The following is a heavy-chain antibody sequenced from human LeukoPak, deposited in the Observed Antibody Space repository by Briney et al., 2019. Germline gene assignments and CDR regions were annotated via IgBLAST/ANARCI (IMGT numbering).Heavy chain of an antibody. J-gene: IGHJ4*02. CDR2: MSPYSGGA. Sequence: ASVKVSCKASGYTFTSYDINWVRQATGQGLEWRGWMSPYSGGAGYAQNFQCRVTMTSDTSTSTAFMELSSLTSEDTAVYYCARFHRQQLPKSDYWGQGTLVTVSS. V-gene: IGHV1-8*02. D-gene: IGHD6-13*01. CDR3: ARFHRQQLPKSDY. CDR1: GYTFTSYD.